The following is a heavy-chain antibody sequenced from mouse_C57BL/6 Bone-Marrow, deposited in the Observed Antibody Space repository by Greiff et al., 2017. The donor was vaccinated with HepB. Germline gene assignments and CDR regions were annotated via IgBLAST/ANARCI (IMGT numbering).Heavy chain of an antibody. J-gene: IGHJ1*03. V-gene: IGHV6-6*01. D-gene: IGHD1-1*01. CDR3: TPIAYYYGSSYWYFDV. CDR2: IRNKANNHAT. Sequence: EVQLQESGGGLVQPGGSMKLSCAASGFTFSDAWMDWVRQSPEKGLEWVAEIRNKANNHATYYAESVKGRFTISRDDSKSSVYLQMNSLRAEDTGIYYCTPIAYYYGSSYWYFDVWGTGTTVTVSS. CDR1: GFTFSDAW.